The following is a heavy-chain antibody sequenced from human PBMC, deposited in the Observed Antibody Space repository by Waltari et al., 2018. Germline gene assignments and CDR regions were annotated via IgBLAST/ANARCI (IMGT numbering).Heavy chain of an antibody. D-gene: IGHD1-26*01. CDR1: GGSISSGGYF. J-gene: IGHJ2*01. Sequence: QVQLQESGPGLVKPSQTLSLTCTVSGGSISSGGYFWSWIRQHPGKGLEWLVYIYYSGSTYYNPSLKSLVTMSVDTSKNQFSLKLSSLTSADTAVYYCARVWASSGTFDLWGRCTLVTVSS. CDR2: IYYSGST. CDR3: ARVWASSGTFDL. V-gene: IGHV4-31*01.